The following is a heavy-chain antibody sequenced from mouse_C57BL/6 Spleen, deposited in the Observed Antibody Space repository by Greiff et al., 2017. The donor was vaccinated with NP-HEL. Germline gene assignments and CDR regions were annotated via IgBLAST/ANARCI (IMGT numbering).Heavy chain of an antibody. CDR1: GFTFNTYA. CDR3: VRERERGLGSFDV. V-gene: IGHV10-3*01. Sequence: EVKLMESGGGLVQPKGSLKLSCAASGFTFNTYAMHWVRQAPGKGLEWVARIRSTSSNYATYYADSVKDRFTISRDASQTMHYLQMNNRKTEDTAMSYCVRERERGLGSFDVWGTGTTVTVSS. J-gene: IGHJ1*03. D-gene: IGHD4-1*01. CDR2: IRSTSSNYAT.